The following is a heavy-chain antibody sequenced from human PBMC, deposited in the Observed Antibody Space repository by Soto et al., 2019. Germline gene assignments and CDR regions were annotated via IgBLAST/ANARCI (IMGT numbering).Heavy chain of an antibody. CDR3: TRPTTGKPG. Sequence: PGGSLRLSCAASGFTFSGSAMHWVRQASGKGLEWVGRIGGKSENYATTYGASVKGRFTISRDDSKNTAYLQMNSLKTEDTAVYYCTRPTTGKPGWGQGTLVTVSS. D-gene: IGHD4-17*01. CDR1: GFTFSGSA. CDR2: IGGKSENYAT. J-gene: IGHJ4*02. V-gene: IGHV3-73*01.